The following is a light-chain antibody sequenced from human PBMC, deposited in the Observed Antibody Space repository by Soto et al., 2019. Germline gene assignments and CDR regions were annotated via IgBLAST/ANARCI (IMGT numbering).Light chain of an antibody. CDR3: QQYNSYSGT. V-gene: IGKV1-5*01. CDR1: QSISSY. CDR2: DAS. J-gene: IGKJ1*01. Sequence: DIRMTQSPSSLIASLGERATITSRASQSISSYLNWYQQKPGKAPKLLIYDASSLESGVPSRFSGSGSGTEFTLTISSLQPDDFATYYCQQYNSYSGTFGQGTKVDI.